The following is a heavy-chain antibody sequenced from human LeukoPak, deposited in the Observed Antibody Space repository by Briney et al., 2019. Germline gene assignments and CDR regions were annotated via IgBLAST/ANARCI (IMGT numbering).Heavy chain of an antibody. CDR1: GFTVSSNY. CDR3: ARLTGTTFLLDY. Sequence: GGSPRLSCAASGFTVSSNYMSWVRQAPGKGLEWVSVIYSGGSTYYADSVKGRFTISRDNAKNSLYLQMNSLRAEDTAVYYCARLTGTTFLLDYWGQGTLVTVSS. V-gene: IGHV3-66*04. J-gene: IGHJ4*02. CDR2: IYSGGST. D-gene: IGHD1-7*01.